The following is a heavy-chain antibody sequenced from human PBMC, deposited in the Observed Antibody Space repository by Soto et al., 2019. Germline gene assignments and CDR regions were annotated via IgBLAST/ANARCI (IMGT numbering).Heavy chain of an antibody. CDR3: ARHTGYDYVWGSYRYNVSDY. J-gene: IGHJ4*02. CDR2: IYYSGST. Sequence: QLQLQESGPGLVKPSETLSLTCTVSGGSISSSSYYWGWIRQPPGKGLEWIGSIYYSGSTYYNPSLKSRGTISVDTSKNQFSLKLSSVTAADTAVYYCARHTGYDYVWGSYRYNVSDYWGQGTLVTVSS. V-gene: IGHV4-39*01. D-gene: IGHD3-16*02. CDR1: GGSISSSSYY.